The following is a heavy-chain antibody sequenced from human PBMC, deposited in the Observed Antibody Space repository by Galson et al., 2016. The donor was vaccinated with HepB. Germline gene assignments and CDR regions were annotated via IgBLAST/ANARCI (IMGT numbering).Heavy chain of an antibody. CDR2: ISYDGDTK. CDR1: GFTFSTYG. CDR3: ASDPRQWQRGYNYGFEY. D-gene: IGHD5-18*01. V-gene: IGHV3-30*03. J-gene: IGHJ4*02. Sequence: SLRLSCAASGFTFSTYGMHWVRQAPGKGLEWVAVISYDGDTKYLADSVEGRFTISRDNSKNTLYLQMHRLRFEDTAVYYCASDPRQWQRGYNYGFEYWGQGTLVSVSS.